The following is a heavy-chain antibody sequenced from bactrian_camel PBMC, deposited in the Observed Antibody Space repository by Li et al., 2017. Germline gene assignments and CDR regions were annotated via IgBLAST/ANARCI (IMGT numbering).Heavy chain of an antibody. D-gene: IGHD2*01. J-gene: IGHJ4*01. V-gene: IGHV3S55*01. CDR2: IDSDGTT. CDR1: GFTYSDYC. Sequence: HVQLVESGGGSVQAGGSLNLSCAASGFTYSDYCVGWFRQAPGKEREGVAAIDSDGTTAYADSVKGRFTVSADNAKKTLYLQMNNLKTEDTAVYFCGTDCADIVIVTTAINPLYTYEGQGTQVTVS.